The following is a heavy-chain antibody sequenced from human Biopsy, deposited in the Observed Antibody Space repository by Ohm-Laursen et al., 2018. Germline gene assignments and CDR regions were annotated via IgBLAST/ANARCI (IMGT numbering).Heavy chain of an antibody. D-gene: IGHD3-16*01. CDR2: IKRKMDGGTR. J-gene: IGHJ4*02. CDR1: GFAFNTYE. CDR3: VTAFGGTAAGPHGGY. V-gene: IGHV3-15*01. Sequence: SLRLSCAASGFAFNTYEMIWVRQAPGKGLEWVGRIKRKMDGGTRDYAAPVEGRFSISRDDSQNTLYLHMSSLKTEDTAMYYCVTAFGGTAAGPHGGYWGQGTLVTVSS.